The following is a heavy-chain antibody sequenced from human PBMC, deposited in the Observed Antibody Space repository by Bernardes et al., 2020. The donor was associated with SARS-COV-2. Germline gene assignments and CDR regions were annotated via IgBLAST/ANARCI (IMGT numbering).Heavy chain of an antibody. Sequence: ASVKVSCKASGYTFTSYGISWVRQAPGQGLEWMGWISAYNGNTNYAQKLQGRVTMTTDTSTSTAYMELSSLRSEDTAVYYCAAVKYYYDTNYYDYWGQGTLVTVSS. D-gene: IGHD3-22*01. CDR1: GYTFTSYG. V-gene: IGHV1-18*01. CDR2: ISAYNGNT. J-gene: IGHJ4*02. CDR3: AAVKYYYDTNYYDY.